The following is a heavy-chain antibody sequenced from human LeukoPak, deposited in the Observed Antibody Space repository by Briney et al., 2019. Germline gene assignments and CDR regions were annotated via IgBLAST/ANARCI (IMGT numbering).Heavy chain of an antibody. V-gene: IGHV3-23*01. CDR1: GFTFSSYA. J-gene: IGHJ4*02. Sequence: GGSLRLSWAASGFTFSSYAMSWVRQAPGKGLEWVSAISGSGGSTYYADSVKGRFTISRDNSKNTLHLQMNSLRVEDTAIYYCAKDGGVWFGESNDYWGQGTLVTVSS. CDR3: AKDGGVWFGESNDY. CDR2: ISGSGGST. D-gene: IGHD3-10*01.